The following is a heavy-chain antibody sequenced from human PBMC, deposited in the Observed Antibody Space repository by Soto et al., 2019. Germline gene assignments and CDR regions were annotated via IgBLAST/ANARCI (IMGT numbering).Heavy chain of an antibody. CDR3: ARDHWVVTPTSLYYYYYGMDV. CDR1: GFTFSSYW. V-gene: IGHV3-74*01. D-gene: IGHD2-21*02. Sequence: GGSLRLSCEASGFTFSSYWMHWVRQAPGKGLVWVSRINSDGSSTSYADSVKGRFTISRDNAKNTLYLQMNSLRAEDTAVYYCARDHWVVTPTSLYYYYYGMDVWGQGTTVTSP. CDR2: INSDGSST. J-gene: IGHJ6*02.